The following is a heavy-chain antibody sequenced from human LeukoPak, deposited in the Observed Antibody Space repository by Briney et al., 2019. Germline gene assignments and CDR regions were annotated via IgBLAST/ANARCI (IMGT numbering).Heavy chain of an antibody. V-gene: IGHV4-34*01. CDR3: GANYYDSSGYIDY. Sequence: SETLSLTCAVYGGSFSGYYWSWIRQPPGKGLEWIGEINHSGSTNYNPSLKSRVTISVDTSKNQFSLELSSVTAADTAVYYCGANYYDSSGYIDYWGQGTLVTVSS. CDR1: GGSFSGYY. J-gene: IGHJ4*02. CDR2: INHSGST. D-gene: IGHD3-22*01.